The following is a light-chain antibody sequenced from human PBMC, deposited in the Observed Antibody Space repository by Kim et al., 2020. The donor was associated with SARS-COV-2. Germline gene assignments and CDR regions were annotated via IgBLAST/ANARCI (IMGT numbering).Light chain of an antibody. CDR1: QSVGSN. Sequence: EVVMTQSPATLSVSPGEGATLSCRASQSVGSNLAWYQQKPGQAPRLLIYGSITRPSGVPARFSGSGSGTEFTLTISSLQSEDFGVYYCQQYNDWPPLTFGGGTKVDIK. V-gene: IGKV3-15*01. CDR3: QQYNDWPPLT. CDR2: GSI. J-gene: IGKJ4*01.